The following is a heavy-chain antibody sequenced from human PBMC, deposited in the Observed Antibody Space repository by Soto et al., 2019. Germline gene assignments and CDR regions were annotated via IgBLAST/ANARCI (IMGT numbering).Heavy chain of an antibody. CDR2: VNTDGSDT. J-gene: IGHJ4*02. CDR1: GFTFTKSW. Sequence: EVQLIESEGGLVQPGGSLRLSCAASGFTFTKSWMHWVRQTPGKGLEWVSRVNTDGSDTIYADSVKGRFTISRDNAKNTLYLQMNSLTAEDTAMYYCARDQSVSGPTTCLYWGKGAQVTVSS. CDR3: ARDQSVSGPTTCLY. D-gene: IGHD6-19*01. V-gene: IGHV3-74*01.